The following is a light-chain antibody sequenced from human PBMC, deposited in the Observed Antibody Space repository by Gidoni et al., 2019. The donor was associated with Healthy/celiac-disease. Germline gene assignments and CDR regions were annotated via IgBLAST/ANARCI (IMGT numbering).Light chain of an antibody. CDR1: SSDVGCYNY. J-gene: IGLJ2*01. CDR2: EVS. CDR3: SSYTSSSTFVV. V-gene: IGLV2-14*01. Sequence: QSALTQPASVSGSPGQSITISCTGTSSDVGCYNYVSWYQQHTGKAPKLMIYEVSNRPSGVSNRFSGSKSGNTASLTISGLQAEDEADYYCSSYTSSSTFVVFGGGTKLTVL.